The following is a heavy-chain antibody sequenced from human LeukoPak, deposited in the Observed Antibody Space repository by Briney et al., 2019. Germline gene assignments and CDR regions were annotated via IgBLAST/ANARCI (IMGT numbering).Heavy chain of an antibody. CDR2: VRNKANNYAT. V-gene: IGHV3-72*01. CDR1: GFTFSDHY. D-gene: IGHD6-13*01. CDR3: ARGAWFSSRGAQLGFFDI. Sequence: GGSLRLSCAASGFTFSDHYMNWVRQAPGKGLEWVGRVRNKANNYATDYAASVNGRFTISRDDSKNSVYLHMSSLKTEDTAVYYCARGAWFSSRGAQLGFFDIWGQGTMVTVSS. J-gene: IGHJ3*02.